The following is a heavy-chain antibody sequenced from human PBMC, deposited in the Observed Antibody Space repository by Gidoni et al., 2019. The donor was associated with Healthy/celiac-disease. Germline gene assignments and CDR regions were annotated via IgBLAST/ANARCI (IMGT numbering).Heavy chain of an antibody. CDR3: AKARGYCSSTSCYNFDY. CDR2: ISWNSGSI. V-gene: IGHV3-9*01. D-gene: IGHD2-2*02. J-gene: IGHJ4*02. CDR1: GFTFDDYA. Sequence: GFTFDDYAMHWVRQAPGKGLEWVSGISWNSGSIGYADSVKGRFTISRDNAKNYLYLQMNSMRAEDTALYYCAKARGYCSSTSCYNFDYWGQGTLVTVSS.